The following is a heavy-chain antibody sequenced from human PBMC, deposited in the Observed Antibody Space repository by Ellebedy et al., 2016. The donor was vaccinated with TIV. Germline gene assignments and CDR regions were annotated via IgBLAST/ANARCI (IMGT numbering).Heavy chain of an antibody. V-gene: IGHV3-7*01. CDR1: GFSFRSYW. CDR2: IYQDGSDQ. J-gene: IGHJ5*02. D-gene: IGHD4-17*01. Sequence: GESLKISCAASGFSFRSYWMSWVRQAPGKGLEWVANIYQDGSDQYYVDSVKGRFTISRDNANKLLLLQMNSLRVEDTAVYYCARRGSYGDYAVQVNSWFDRWGQGTLVTVSS. CDR3: ARRGSYGDYAVQVNSWFDR.